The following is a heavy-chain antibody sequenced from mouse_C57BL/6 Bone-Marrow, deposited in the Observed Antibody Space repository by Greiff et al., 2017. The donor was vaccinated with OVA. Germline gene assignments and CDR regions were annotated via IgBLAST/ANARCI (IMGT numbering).Heavy chain of an antibody. D-gene: IGHD2-5*01. CDR1: GYSITSGYY. CDR3: ASESNYGFAY. V-gene: IGHV3-6*01. J-gene: IGHJ3*01. CDR2: ISYDGSN. Sequence: EVQLQQSGPGLVKPSQSLSLTCSVTGYSITSGYYWNWIRQFPGNKLEWMGYISYDGSNNYNPSLKNRISITRDTSKNQFFLKLNSVTTEDTATYYCASESNYGFAYWGQGTLVTVSA.